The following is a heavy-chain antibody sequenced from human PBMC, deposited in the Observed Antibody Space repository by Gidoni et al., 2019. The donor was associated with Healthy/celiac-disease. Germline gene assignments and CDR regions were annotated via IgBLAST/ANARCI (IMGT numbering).Heavy chain of an antibody. CDR1: GGTFRSYA. J-gene: IGHJ3*02. Sequence: QVQLVQSGAEVKKPGSSVKVSCKASGGTFRSYAISWVRQAPGQGLEWMGGIIPIFGTANYAQKFQGRVTITADESTSTAYMELSSLRSEDTAVYYCARSPRYGGNRWRDAFDIWGQGTMVTVSS. V-gene: IGHV1-69*01. CDR2: IIPIFGTA. CDR3: ARSPRYGGNRWRDAFDI. D-gene: IGHD4-17*01.